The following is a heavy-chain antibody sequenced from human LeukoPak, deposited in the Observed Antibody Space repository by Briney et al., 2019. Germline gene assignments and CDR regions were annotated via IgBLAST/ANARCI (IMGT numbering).Heavy chain of an antibody. V-gene: IGHV3-74*01. Sequence: GGSLRLCCAASGFTFSSYWMHWVRQAPGKGLVWVSRINSDGSSTTYADSVKGRFTISRDNAKNTLYLQMNSLRAEDTAVYYCARSSPGIAVVGSGYWGQGTLVTVSS. J-gene: IGHJ4*02. CDR3: ARSSPGIAVVGSGY. CDR1: GFTFSSYW. D-gene: IGHD6-19*01. CDR2: INSDGSST.